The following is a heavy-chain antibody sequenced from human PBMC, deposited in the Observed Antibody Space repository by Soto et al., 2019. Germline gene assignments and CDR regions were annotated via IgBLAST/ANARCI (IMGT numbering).Heavy chain of an antibody. CDR2: IYYSGST. J-gene: IGHJ5*02. CDR1: GGSISGYY. Sequence: ASETLSLTCTISGGSISGYYWSWLRQPPGKGLEWIGYIYYSGSTNYNPSLKSRVTISVDTSKNQFSLKLSSVTAADTAVYYCARHPYYYDSRYWFDPWGQGTLVTVSS. CDR3: ARHPYYYDSRYWFDP. V-gene: IGHV4-59*08. D-gene: IGHD3-22*01.